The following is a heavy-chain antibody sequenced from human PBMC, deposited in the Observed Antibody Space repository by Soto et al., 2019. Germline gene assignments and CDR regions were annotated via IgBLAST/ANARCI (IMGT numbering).Heavy chain of an antibody. D-gene: IGHD2-21*02. V-gene: IGHV1-69*01. Sequence: QVQLVQSGAEVKKPGSSVKVSCKASGGTFSSYAISWVRQAPGQGLEWMGGIIPIFGTANYAQKFQGRVTITEDESTSTAYMELSSLRSEDTAVYYCARDPLAYCGGDCPEDYYYGMDVWGQGPTVTVSS. CDR1: GGTFSSYA. CDR3: ARDPLAYCGGDCPEDYYYGMDV. CDR2: IIPIFGTA. J-gene: IGHJ6*02.